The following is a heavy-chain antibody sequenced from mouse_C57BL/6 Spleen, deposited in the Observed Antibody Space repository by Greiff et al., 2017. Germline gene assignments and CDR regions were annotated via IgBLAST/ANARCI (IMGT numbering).Heavy chain of an antibody. Sequence: QVQLQQPGAELVKPGASVKLSCKASGYTFTSYWMHWVKQRPGRGLEWIGRIDPNSGGTKYTEKFKSKATLTVDKPSSTAYMQLSSLTSEDSAVYYCARDTTVPYWYFDVWGTGTTVTVSS. CDR2: IDPNSGGT. V-gene: IGHV1-72*01. CDR1: GYTFTSYW. D-gene: IGHD1-1*01. J-gene: IGHJ1*03. CDR3: ARDTTVPYWYFDV.